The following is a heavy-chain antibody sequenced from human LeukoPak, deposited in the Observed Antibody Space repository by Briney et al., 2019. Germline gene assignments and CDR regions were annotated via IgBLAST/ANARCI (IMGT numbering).Heavy chain of an antibody. D-gene: IGHD3-9*01. CDR2: INPNSGGT. CDR3: ARDRPYDILTGYYSGNFDS. Sequence: ASVKVSCKASGYTFTGYYMHWVRQAPGQGLEWMGWINPNSGGTNYAQKLQGRVTMTRDTSISTAYMELSRLRSDDTAVYYCARDRPYDILTGYYSGNFDSWGQGTLVTVSS. V-gene: IGHV1-2*02. CDR1: GYTFTGYY. J-gene: IGHJ4*02.